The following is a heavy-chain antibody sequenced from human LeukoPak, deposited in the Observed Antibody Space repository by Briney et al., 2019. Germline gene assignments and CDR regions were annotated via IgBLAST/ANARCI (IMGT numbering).Heavy chain of an antibody. CDR1: GGSISSRSYY. D-gene: IGHD3-16*01. J-gene: IGHJ4*02. Sequence: NPSETLSRTCTVSGGSISSRSYYWGWIRQPPGKGLEWIGKISDSGNTYYSPSLRSRVTISIDTSKNQFSLKLSSVTAADTAVYYCARHYVWGNNPYYPFDHWGQGALVTVSS. CDR2: ISDSGNT. CDR3: ARHYVWGNNPYYPFDH. V-gene: IGHV4-39*01.